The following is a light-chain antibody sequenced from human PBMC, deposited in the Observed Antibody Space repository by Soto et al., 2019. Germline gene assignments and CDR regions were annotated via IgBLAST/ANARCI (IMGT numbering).Light chain of an antibody. CDR1: QSVSSIY. CDR3: RKFGSSLT. J-gene: IGKJ4*01. CDR2: DVF. V-gene: IGKV3D-20*01. Sequence: IVLTQSPATLSLSPGERATLSCGSSQSVSSIYLAWYQQRPGLAPRLLIYDVFNRFSGVPDRFIASGSGTDFTLTISRLEAEAFALDFCRKFGSSLTFGGGTKVEIK.